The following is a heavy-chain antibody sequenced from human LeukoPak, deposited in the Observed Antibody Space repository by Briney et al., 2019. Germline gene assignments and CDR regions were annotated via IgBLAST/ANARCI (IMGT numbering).Heavy chain of an antibody. D-gene: IGHD3-10*01. CDR1: GASVSSGGYY. CDR3: ARRGGSGRSFDY. J-gene: IGHJ4*02. V-gene: IGHV4-61*08. Sequence: SETLSLTCTVSGASVSSGGYYWSWLRQPPGKGLEWIGYIYYSGSTNYNPSLKSRVTISVDTSKNQFSLRVSSVTAADTAVYYCARRGGSGRSFDYWGQGTLVTVSS. CDR2: IYYSGST.